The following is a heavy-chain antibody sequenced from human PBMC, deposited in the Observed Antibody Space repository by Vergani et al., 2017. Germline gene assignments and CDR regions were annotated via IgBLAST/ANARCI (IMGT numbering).Heavy chain of an antibody. CDR2: IGTAGDT. V-gene: IGHV3-13*01. CDR1: GFTFSSYD. CDR3: ARGMYYDFWSGYYLSSSLPGYYMDV. J-gene: IGHJ6*03. Sequence: EVQLVESGGGLVQPGGSLRLSCAASGFTFSSYDMHWVRQATGKGLEWVSAIGTAGDTYYPGSVKGRFTISRENAKNSLYLQMNSLRAGDTAVYYCARGMYYDFWSGYYLSSSLPGYYMDVWGKGTTVTVSS. D-gene: IGHD3-3*01.